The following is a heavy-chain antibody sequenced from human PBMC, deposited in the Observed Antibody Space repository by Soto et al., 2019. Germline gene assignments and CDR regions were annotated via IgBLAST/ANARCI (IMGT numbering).Heavy chain of an antibody. J-gene: IGHJ6*03. Sequence: GGSLRLSCAASGFTFSSYAMSWVRQAPGKGLEWVSAISGSGGSTYYADSVKGRFTISRDNSKNTLYLQMNSLRAEDTAVYYCAKRGGVAVYYYYYMDVWAQRNTVPVS. CDR1: GFTFSSYA. V-gene: IGHV3-23*01. D-gene: IGHD6-19*01. CDR2: ISGSGGST. CDR3: AKRGGVAVYYYYYMDV.